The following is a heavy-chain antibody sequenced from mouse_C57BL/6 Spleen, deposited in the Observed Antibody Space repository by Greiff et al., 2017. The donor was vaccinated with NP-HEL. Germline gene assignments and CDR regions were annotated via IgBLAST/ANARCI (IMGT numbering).Heavy chain of an antibody. Sequence: EVQLQQSGPELVKPGASVKIPCKASGYTFTDYNMDWVKQSHGKSLEWIGDSNPNNGGTIYNQKFKGKATLTVDKSSSTAYMDLRSLTSEDPAVYFCARGDYYRSSSAMDNWGQGASVTVSS. CDR3: ARGDYYRSSSAMDN. V-gene: IGHV1-18*01. D-gene: IGHD1-1*01. J-gene: IGHJ4*01. CDR1: GYTFTDYN. CDR2: SNPNNGGT.